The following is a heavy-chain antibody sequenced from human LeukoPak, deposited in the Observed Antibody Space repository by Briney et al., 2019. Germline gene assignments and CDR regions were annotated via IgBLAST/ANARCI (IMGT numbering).Heavy chain of an antibody. CDR2: IYYSGST. V-gene: IGHV4-59*01. D-gene: IGHD5-24*01. CDR3: ASTEMAAFDP. Sequence: PSETLSLTCTVSGGTISSYYWSWIRQPPGKGLEWFGYIYYSGSTNYHPSLKSRVTISVDTSKDQFLLKLRSMTAADTAVYYCASTEMAAFDPWGQGTLVTVSS. CDR1: GGTISSYY. J-gene: IGHJ5*02.